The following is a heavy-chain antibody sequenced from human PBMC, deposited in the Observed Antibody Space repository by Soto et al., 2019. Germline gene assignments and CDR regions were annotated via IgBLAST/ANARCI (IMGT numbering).Heavy chain of an antibody. CDR2: ISYRGST. V-gene: IGHV4-31*03. CDR1: GGSISNGGYY. CDR3: ARATYYYDSSGSLDY. J-gene: IGHJ4*02. Sequence: QVQLQESGPGLVKPSQTLSLTCTVFGGSISNGGYYWSWIRQHPGKGLEWIGYISYRGSTYYNPSLKSRVTLSVDTSKNHFSLKLSSVTAADTAVYYCARATYYYDSSGSLDYWGQGTLVTVSS. D-gene: IGHD3-22*01.